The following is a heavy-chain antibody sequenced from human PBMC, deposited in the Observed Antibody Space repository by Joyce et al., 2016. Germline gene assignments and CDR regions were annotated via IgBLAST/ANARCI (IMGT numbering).Heavy chain of an antibody. Sequence: QVQLQQWGAGLLKPSETLSLSCAVYSGSFSGYYWSWIRQSPGEGVGWIGEANHNGCAKYNPSRKSRLTMSIDTSKNQFSLKLSSVTAADTAVYYCARGGGYGGNSLANWFDPWGQGTLVTVSS. CDR3: ARGGGYGGNSLANWFDP. CDR1: SGSFSGYY. D-gene: IGHD4-23*01. J-gene: IGHJ5*02. V-gene: IGHV4-34*01. CDR2: ANHNGCA.